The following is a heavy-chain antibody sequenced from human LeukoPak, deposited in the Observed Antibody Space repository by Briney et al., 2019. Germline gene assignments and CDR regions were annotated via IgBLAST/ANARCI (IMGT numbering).Heavy chain of an antibody. Sequence: ASVKVSCKVSGYTLTELSMHWVRQAPGKGLEWMGGFDPEDGETIYAQKFQGRVTMTEDTSTDTAYMELSSLRSEDTAVYYCATVPRVVVAAHYYFDYWGQRTLVTVSS. D-gene: IGHD2-15*01. CDR1: GYTLTELS. CDR2: FDPEDGET. CDR3: ATVPRVVVAAHYYFDY. J-gene: IGHJ4*02. V-gene: IGHV1-24*01.